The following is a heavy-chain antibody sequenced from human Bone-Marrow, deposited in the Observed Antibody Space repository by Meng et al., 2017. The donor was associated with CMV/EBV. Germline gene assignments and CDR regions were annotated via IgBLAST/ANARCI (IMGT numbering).Heavy chain of an antibody. CDR3: ARAGLGIVIEPRTMPGETYYFSSLDV. CDR1: GGTFGSYT. V-gene: IGHV1-2*02. CDR2: INPNSGGT. Sequence: ASVKVSCKASGGTFGSYTVTWVRQAPGQGLEWMGWINPNSGGTKYAQNFQGRVTMTRDTSFSTAYMELSSLRSDDTAVYYCARAGLGIVIEPRTMPGETYYFSSLDVWGQGTTVTVSS. J-gene: IGHJ6*02. D-gene: IGHD2/OR15-2a*01.